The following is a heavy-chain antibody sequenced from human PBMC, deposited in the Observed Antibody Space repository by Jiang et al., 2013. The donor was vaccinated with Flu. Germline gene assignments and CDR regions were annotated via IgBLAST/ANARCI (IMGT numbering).Heavy chain of an antibody. CDR3: ARRGTSSKPGADNWFDP. Sequence: GAEVKKPGESLKISCKASGYSFTSYWIGWVRQMSGKGLEWMGIIYPGDSDTRYSPSFQGQVTMSVDKSIDTAYLQWSSLKASDTAMYYCARRGTSSKPGADNWFDPWGRGTLVTVSS. V-gene: IGHV5-51*01. CDR2: IYPGDSDT. CDR1: GYSFTSYW. J-gene: IGHJ5*02. D-gene: IGHD6-13*01.